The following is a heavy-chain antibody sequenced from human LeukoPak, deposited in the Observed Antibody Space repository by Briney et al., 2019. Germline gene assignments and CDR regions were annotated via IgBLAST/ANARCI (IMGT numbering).Heavy chain of an antibody. D-gene: IGHD3-22*01. CDR1: EFTFNRYW. V-gene: IGHV3-15*01. CDR3: TTSYYDSSGFRA. J-gene: IGHJ4*02. CDR2: IKTKTDGGTI. Sequence: GGSLRLSCAASEFTFNRYWMSWVRQAPGKGLEWVGRIKTKTDGGTIDYAAPVQGRSTISRDDSKNMVYLLMNSLKTEDTAVYYCTTSYYDSSGFRAWGQGTLVTVSS.